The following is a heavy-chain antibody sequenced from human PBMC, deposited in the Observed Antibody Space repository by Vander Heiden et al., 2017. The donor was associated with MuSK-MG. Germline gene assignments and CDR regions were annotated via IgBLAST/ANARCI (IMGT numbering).Heavy chain of an antibody. D-gene: IGHD1-20*01. V-gene: IGHV3-49*04. CDR2: IRSKPNGGTP. CDR3: TRGVRYNFGWLSGYFFDY. J-gene: IGHJ4*02. CDR1: GFTFGDYA. Sequence: DVQLVESGGGLVQPGQSLRLSCAISGFTFGDYAVSWVRQAPGRGLEWVGFIRSKPNGGTPDYAASVKGRSTISGDESKSIAYLQMDSLKSEDTAVYFCTRGVRYNFGWLSGYFFDYWGQGTLVTVSS.